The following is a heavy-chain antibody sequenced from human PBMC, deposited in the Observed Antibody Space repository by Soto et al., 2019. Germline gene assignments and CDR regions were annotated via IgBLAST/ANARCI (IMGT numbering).Heavy chain of an antibody. J-gene: IGHJ4*02. CDR1: GFTFSDHY. Sequence: GGSLRLSCEASGFTFSDHYMDWVRQAPGKGLEWVGRTRDRGNSYTTEYAASVKGRFTVSRDDSKNLVYLQMNSLGTGDTAVYYCIRGPIGGSPGPFHSWGQGILVTVSS. CDR3: IRGPIGGSPGPFHS. D-gene: IGHD2-15*01. CDR2: TRDRGNSYTT. V-gene: IGHV3-72*01.